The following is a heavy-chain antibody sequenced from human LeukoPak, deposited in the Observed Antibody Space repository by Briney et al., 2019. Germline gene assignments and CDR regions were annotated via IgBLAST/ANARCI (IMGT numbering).Heavy chain of an antibody. CDR1: GYSFTSYW. V-gene: IGHV5-51*01. D-gene: IGHD2-15*01. CDR3: ARRYCSGGSCYSNFDY. J-gene: IGHJ4*02. CDR2: INPGDSDS. Sequence: GESLKISCKGSGYSFTSYWIGWVRQLPGKGLEWMGIINPGDSDSRYSPSFQGQVTISADKSISTAYLQWSSLKASDTAMYYCARRYCSGGSCYSNFDYWGQGTLVTVSS.